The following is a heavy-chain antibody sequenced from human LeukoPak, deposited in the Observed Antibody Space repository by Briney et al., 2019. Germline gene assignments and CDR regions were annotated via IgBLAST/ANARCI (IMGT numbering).Heavy chain of an antibody. CDR3: ARDWAWGGFDH. CDR2: IKQDGSEK. D-gene: IGHD3-16*01. Sequence: GGSLRLSCAASRFTFSSYWMSWVRQAPGKGLEWVANIKQDGSEKYYVDSVKGRFTVSRDNAKNTLYLQMSSLRAEDTAVYYCARDWAWGGFDHWGQGALVTVSS. V-gene: IGHV3-7*01. J-gene: IGHJ4*02. CDR1: RFTFSSYW.